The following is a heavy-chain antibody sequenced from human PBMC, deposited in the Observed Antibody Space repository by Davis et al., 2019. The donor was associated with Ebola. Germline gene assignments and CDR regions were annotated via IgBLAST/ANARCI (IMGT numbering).Heavy chain of an antibody. D-gene: IGHD6-19*01. CDR2: IYYSGNT. CDR1: GGSISNYY. CDR3: AGAGYSSGWNFAS. J-gene: IGHJ4*02. Sequence: SETLSLTCTVSGGSISNYYWSWIRQPPGKGLAWIGYIYYSGNTNSNPSLKSRVTISVDTSKNQFSLKLSSVTAADTAVYFCAGAGYSSGWNFASWGQGTLVTVSS. V-gene: IGHV4-59*01.